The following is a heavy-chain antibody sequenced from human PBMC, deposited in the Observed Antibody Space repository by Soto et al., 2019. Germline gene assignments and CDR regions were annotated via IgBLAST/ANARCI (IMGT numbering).Heavy chain of an antibody. Sequence: EVQLVESGGGLIQPGGSLRLSCAASGFTVSSNYMSWVRQAPGKGLEWVSVIYSGGSTYYADSVKGRFTISRDNSKNTLYHQMNSQRPEDTAVYYCARDGREFWSGLAYGMDVWGQGTTVTVSS. D-gene: IGHD3-3*01. CDR2: IYSGGST. CDR3: ARDGREFWSGLAYGMDV. CDR1: GFTVSSNY. V-gene: IGHV3-53*01. J-gene: IGHJ6*02.